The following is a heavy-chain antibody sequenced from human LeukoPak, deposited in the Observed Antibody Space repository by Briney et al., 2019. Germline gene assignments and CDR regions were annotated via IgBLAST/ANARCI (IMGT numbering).Heavy chain of an antibody. CDR1: GGSISSYY. V-gene: IGHV4-59*08. CDR3: ARQGGSGWCPYNWFDP. D-gene: IGHD6-19*01. CDR2: IYYSGST. Sequence: SETLSLTCTVSGGSISSYYWSWIRQPPGKGLEWIGYIYYSGSTNYNPSLKSRVTISVDTSKNQFSLKLSSVTAADTAVYYCARQGGSGWCPYNWFDPWGQGTLVTVSS. J-gene: IGHJ5*02.